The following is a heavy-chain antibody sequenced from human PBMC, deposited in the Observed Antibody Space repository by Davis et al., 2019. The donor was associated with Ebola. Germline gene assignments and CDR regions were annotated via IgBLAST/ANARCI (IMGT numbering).Heavy chain of an antibody. V-gene: IGHV3-74*01. CDR2: INSGANTI. D-gene: IGHD3-3*01. CDR3: ARAGYYRFDY. CDR1: GFTFGTSW. J-gene: IGHJ4*02. Sequence: GESLKIFCAASGFTFGTSWMHWVRQAPGKGLVWVSRINSGANTIDYADSVKGRFTISRDNAKNTLFLQMNSLRAEDTAVYYCARAGYYRFDYWGQGILVTVSS.